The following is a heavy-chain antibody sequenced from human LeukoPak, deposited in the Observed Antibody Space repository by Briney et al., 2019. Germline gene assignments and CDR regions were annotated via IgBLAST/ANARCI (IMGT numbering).Heavy chain of an antibody. D-gene: IGHD6-6*01. CDR2: IYYSGSA. V-gene: IGHV4-59*02. CDR1: GGSVSGYY. J-gene: IGHJ4*02. Sequence: SETLSLTCTVSGGSVSGYYWSWIRQPPGKGLEWIGYIYYSGSAKYNPSLKSRVTISVDTSKNQFSLKLTSVTAADTAVYYCARDIGAARSDYWGQGTLVTVS. CDR3: ARDIGAARSDY.